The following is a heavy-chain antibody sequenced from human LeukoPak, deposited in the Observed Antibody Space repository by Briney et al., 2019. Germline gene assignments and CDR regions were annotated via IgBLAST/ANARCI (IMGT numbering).Heavy chain of an antibody. D-gene: IGHD4-17*01. J-gene: IGHJ4*02. Sequence: GGSLRLSCAASGVTVTSNYMSWVRQAPGKGLEWVSAISGSGGSTYYADSVKGRFTISRDNSKNTLYLQMNSLRAEDTAVYYCAKDGIQYGDYYGYWGQGTLVTVSS. CDR1: GVTVTSNY. CDR3: AKDGIQYGDYYGY. V-gene: IGHV3-23*01. CDR2: ISGSGGST.